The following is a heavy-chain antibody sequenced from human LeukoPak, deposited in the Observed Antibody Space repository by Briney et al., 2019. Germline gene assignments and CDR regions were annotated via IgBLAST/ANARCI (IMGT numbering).Heavy chain of an antibody. CDR3: AREIAAALNWFDP. Sequence: GGSLRLSCAASGFTFSSYWMHWVRHAPGKGLVWVSRINSDGSSTGYADSVKGRFTISRDNAKNTLYLQMNSLRAEDTAVYYCAREIAAALNWFDPWGQGTLVTVSS. D-gene: IGHD6-13*01. CDR1: GFTFSSYW. J-gene: IGHJ5*02. V-gene: IGHV3-74*01. CDR2: INSDGSST.